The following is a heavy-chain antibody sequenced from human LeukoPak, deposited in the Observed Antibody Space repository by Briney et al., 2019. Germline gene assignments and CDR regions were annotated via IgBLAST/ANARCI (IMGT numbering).Heavy chain of an antibody. J-gene: IGHJ4*02. CDR1: GYTFTSYG. V-gene: IGHV1-18*01. CDR3: ATNSEGYCSSTSCENFDY. D-gene: IGHD2-2*01. Sequence: ASVKVSCKASGYTFTSYGISWVRQAPGQGLEWMGWISAYNGNTNYAQKFQGRVTMTEDTSTDTAYMELSSLRSEDTAVYYCATNSEGYCSSTSCENFDYWGQGTLVTVSS. CDR2: ISAYNGNT.